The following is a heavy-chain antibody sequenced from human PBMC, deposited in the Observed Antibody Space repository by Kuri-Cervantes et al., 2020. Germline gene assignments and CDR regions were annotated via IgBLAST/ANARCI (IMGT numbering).Heavy chain of an antibody. CDR1: GFTVSSNY. Sequence: GESLKISCAASGFTVSSNYMSWVRQAPGKGLEWVSVIYSGGSTYYADSVKGRFTISRDNSKNTLYLQMNSLRAEDTAVYYCARDAGATGYYYYGMDVWGQGTTVTVSS. CDR2: IYSGGST. V-gene: IGHV3-53*05. D-gene: IGHD1-26*01. CDR3: ARDAGATGYYYYGMDV. J-gene: IGHJ6*02.